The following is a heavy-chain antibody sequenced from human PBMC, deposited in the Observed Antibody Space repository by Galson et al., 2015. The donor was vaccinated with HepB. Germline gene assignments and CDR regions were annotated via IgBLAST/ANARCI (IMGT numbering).Heavy chain of an antibody. D-gene: IGHD3-3*01. J-gene: IGHJ4*02. Sequence: SVKVSCKASGDTFNNYTINWVRQVPGQGLEWMGGVIPFFGSANYAQKFQGRVTITADEYTSTGYMELSSLRSEDTAVYYCASGKFWSGPPSWGQGTLVTVSS. CDR1: GDTFNNYT. CDR3: ASGKFWSGPPS. CDR2: VIPFFGSA. V-gene: IGHV1-69*13.